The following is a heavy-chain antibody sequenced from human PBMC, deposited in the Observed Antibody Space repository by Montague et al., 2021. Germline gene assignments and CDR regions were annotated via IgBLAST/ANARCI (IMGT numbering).Heavy chain of an antibody. V-gene: IGHV4-31*03. Sequence: TLSLTCSVSGGSISTGGYYWSWIRQRPGQGLEWLGCTSLRGSTYYNPSLSRRLSISLDTSRNHLSLQLTSVTAADTAIYYCAIDASGSYVGWFNPWGQGAPVTVSS. CDR3: AIDASGSYVGWFNP. CDR2: TSLRGST. CDR1: GGSISTGGYY. D-gene: IGHD3-10*01. J-gene: IGHJ5*02.